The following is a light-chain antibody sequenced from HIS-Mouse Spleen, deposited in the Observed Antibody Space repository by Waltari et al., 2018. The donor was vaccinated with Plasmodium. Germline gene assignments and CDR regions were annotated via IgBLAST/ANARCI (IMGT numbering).Light chain of an antibody. Sequence: SYELTQPPSVSVSPGQTARITCSGDALPKQYAYWYQQKPGQAPVQVIYKDSERPSGIPERFSGSSSGTTVTLTISGVQAEDEADYYCQSADSSGTPNWVFGGGTKLTVL. CDR2: KDS. J-gene: IGLJ3*02. V-gene: IGLV3-25*03. CDR1: ALPKQY. CDR3: QSADSSGTPNWV.